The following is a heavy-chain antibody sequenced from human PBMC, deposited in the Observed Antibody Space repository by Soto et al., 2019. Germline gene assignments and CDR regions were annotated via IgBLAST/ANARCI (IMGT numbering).Heavy chain of an antibody. CDR1: GFMFDSFA. D-gene: IGHD6-19*01. J-gene: IGHJ4*02. Sequence: GWSLRLSCVGSGFMFDSFALNWVRQAPGKGREWVSYSNGGRDSIYYAESVKGRFTISRDNARNSLSLQMNSLSDEDTAVYYCATSGDSAGWGIDFWGQRTLVTVSS. CDR2: SNGGRDSI. CDR3: ATSGDSAGWGIDF. V-gene: IGHV3-48*02.